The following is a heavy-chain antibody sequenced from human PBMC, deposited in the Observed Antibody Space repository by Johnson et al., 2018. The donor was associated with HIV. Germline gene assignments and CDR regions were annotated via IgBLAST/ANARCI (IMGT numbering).Heavy chain of an antibody. CDR2: IKQDGSEK. CDR1: GFIFTNFA. V-gene: IGHV3-7*01. CDR3: VCLRVSLSAFDI. D-gene: IGHD2-21*01. Sequence: VQLVESGGGVVQPGRSLRLACPVSGFIFTNFAMHWVRQAPGKGLEWVANIKQDGSEKYYVDSVKGRFTISRDNAKNSLYLQMNSRRAEDTAVYYCVCLRVSLSAFDIWGQGTMVTVSS. J-gene: IGHJ3*02.